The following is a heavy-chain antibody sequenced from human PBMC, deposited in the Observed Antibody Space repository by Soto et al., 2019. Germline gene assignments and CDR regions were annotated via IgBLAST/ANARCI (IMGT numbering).Heavy chain of an antibody. CDR1: GFTFRSYA. J-gene: IGHJ4*02. D-gene: IGHD2-2*01. CDR2: ISYDGSNK. V-gene: IGHV3-30-3*01. CDR3: ARDKEQIVLVPVDY. Sequence: ESGGGVVQPGRSLRLSCAASGFTFRSYAMHWVRQAPGKGLEWVAVISYDGSNKYYADSVKGRFTISRDNSKNTLYLQMNSLRAEDTAVYYCARDKEQIVLVPVDYWGQGTLVTVSS.